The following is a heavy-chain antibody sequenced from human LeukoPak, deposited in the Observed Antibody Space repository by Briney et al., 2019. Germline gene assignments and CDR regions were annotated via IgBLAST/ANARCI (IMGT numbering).Heavy chain of an antibody. CDR2: VHHSFSS. J-gene: IGHJ4*02. V-gene: IGHV4-59*01. CDR1: GASMNDYY. D-gene: IGHD4-11*01. Sequence: SETGSLTCAVSGASMNDYYWSWTRQTPGKGLEWIGHVHHSFSSNFSPSLKSRVTMSMDTSKSQFSLRVTSVTAADTAVYYCACYSVLGRTFDCWGQGTLVTVSS. CDR3: ACYSVLGRTFDC.